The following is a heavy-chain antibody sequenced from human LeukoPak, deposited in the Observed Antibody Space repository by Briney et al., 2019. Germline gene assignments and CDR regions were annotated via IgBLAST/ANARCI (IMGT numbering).Heavy chain of an antibody. D-gene: IGHD3-3*01. Sequence: PGGSLRLSCSASGFTFSTYALNWVRQAPGKGLEWVSYISSSGNTIYYADSVKGRFTISRDDAKNSLSLQMSSLSLEDTAVYYCVRADFWSGTVHWGQGTLVTVSS. CDR3: VRADFWSGTVH. V-gene: IGHV3-48*01. CDR1: GFTFSTYA. J-gene: IGHJ4*02. CDR2: ISSSGNTI.